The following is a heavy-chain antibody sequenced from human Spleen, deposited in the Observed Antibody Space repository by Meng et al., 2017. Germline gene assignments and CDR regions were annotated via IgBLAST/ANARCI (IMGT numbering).Heavy chain of an antibody. CDR1: GGSISSYY. V-gene: IGHV4-4*07. CDR2: IYTSGST. D-gene: IGHD6-13*01. CDR3: ARDEDISAAGKLFGDY. J-gene: IGHJ4*02. Sequence: SETLSLTCTVSGGSISSYYWSWIRQPAGKGLEWIGRIYTSGSTNYNPSLKSRVTMSVDTSKNQFSLKLSSVTAADTAVYYCARDEDISAAGKLFGDYWGQGTLVTVSS.